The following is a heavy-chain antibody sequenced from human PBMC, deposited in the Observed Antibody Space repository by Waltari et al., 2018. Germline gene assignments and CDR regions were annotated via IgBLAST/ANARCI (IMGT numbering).Heavy chain of an antibody. V-gene: IGHV3-23*01. Sequence: EVQVLESGGGLIQPGGSLRVSCAASGFTFSSYAMSWVRQAPGKGLEWVSAISGSGVSTYYADSGKGRFIISRDNSKNTVFLQMSSLRAEDTALYYCAKGADSGTNRGYFHYWGLGTLVTVSS. J-gene: IGHJ4*02. D-gene: IGHD1-26*01. CDR3: AKGADSGTNRGYFHY. CDR1: GFTFSSYA. CDR2: ISGSGVST.